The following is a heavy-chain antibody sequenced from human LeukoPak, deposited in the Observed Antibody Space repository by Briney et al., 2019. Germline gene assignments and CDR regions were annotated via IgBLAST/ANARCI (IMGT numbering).Heavy chain of an antibody. J-gene: IGHJ4*02. CDR2: IYWDDDE. CDR1: GFSFSTSGEG. Sequence: ESGPTLAKPTQTLTLTCTFSGFSFSTSGEGVGWIRQPPGKALEWLSLIYWDDDERYSPSLKSRLTITKDTSKNQVVLTMTNMDPVDTATYYCAHRQSNYNDMYYFDYWGQGTLFTVSS. D-gene: IGHD4/OR15-4a*01. V-gene: IGHV2-5*02. CDR3: AHRQSNYNDMYYFDY.